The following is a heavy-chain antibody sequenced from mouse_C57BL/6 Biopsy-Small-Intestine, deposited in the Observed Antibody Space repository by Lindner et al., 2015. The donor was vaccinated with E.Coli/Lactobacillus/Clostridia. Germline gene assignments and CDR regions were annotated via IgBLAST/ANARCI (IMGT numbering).Heavy chain of an antibody. CDR1: GYSFTNYY. J-gene: IGHJ2*01. CDR3: ARGSLLLSPFDY. V-gene: IGHV1-66*01. Sequence: LQESGPELVKPGASVKISCKASGYSFTNYYVHWVKERPGQGLEWIGWIYPGSGHTKYNEKFRGKATLTADTSSSTANMQLSSLTSEDSAVYYSARGSLLLSPFDYWGQGTTLTVSS. D-gene: IGHD2-1*01. CDR2: IYPGSGHT.